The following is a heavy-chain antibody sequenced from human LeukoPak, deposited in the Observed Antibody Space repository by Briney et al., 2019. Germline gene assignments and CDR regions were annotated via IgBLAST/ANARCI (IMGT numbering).Heavy chain of an antibody. D-gene: IGHD3-22*01. Sequence: ASVKVSCKASGYTFTSYAMNWVRQAPGQGLEWMGWINPNSGGTNSAQKFQGRVTMTRDTSIITAYMELSRLRSDDTAVYFCARGYYDSSDYEYFQHWGQGTLVTVSS. CDR2: INPNSGGT. J-gene: IGHJ1*01. CDR3: ARGYYDSSDYEYFQH. CDR1: GYTFTSYA. V-gene: IGHV1-2*02.